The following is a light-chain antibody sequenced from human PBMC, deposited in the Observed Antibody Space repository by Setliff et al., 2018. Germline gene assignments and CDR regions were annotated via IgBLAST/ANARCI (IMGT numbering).Light chain of an antibody. CDR2: LGS. Sequence: DIVMTQSPLSVSVTPGEPAAISCRSSQRLLNSLGANVVSWYLQRPGQSPQVLIFLGSNRASGVPDRFSASASGTDFVLKISRVEAEDVGVYYCMQGLETPITFGQGTRLEIK. CDR3: MQGLETPIT. V-gene: IGKV2-28*01. J-gene: IGKJ5*01. CDR1: QRLLNSLGANV.